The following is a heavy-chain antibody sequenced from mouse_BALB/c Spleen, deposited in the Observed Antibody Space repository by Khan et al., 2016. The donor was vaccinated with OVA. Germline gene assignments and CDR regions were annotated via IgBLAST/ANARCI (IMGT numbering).Heavy chain of an antibody. CDR2: INTFTGEP. Sequence: QIQLVQSGPELRKPGETVKISCQTSGYTFTNFRVNWVKQTPGMGLKWMGYINTFTGEPTYADDFKGRFAFSLETSASTAYLQINNLKNEDMAAYVCSWHGHGEWFYFDFWGQGTTLTVSS. CDR3: SWHGHGEWFYFDF. V-gene: IGHV9-1*02. J-gene: IGHJ2*01. D-gene: IGHD2-13*01. CDR1: GYTFTNFR.